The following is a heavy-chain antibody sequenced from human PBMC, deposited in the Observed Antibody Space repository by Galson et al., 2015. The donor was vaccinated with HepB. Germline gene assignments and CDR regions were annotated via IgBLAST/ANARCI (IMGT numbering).Heavy chain of an antibody. Sequence: SVKVSCKASGYTFTSYGISWVRQAPGQGLEWMGWISAYNGNTNYAQKLQGRVTMTTDTSTSTAYMELRSLRSDDTAVYHCARDRCSGGSCYFDYWGQGTLVTVSS. CDR2: ISAYNGNT. J-gene: IGHJ4*02. D-gene: IGHD2-15*01. CDR3: ARDRCSGGSCYFDY. V-gene: IGHV1-18*04. CDR1: GYTFTSYG.